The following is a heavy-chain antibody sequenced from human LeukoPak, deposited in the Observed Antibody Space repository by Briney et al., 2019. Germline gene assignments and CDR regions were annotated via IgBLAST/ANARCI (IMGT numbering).Heavy chain of an antibody. CDR2: IKQDGSEK. V-gene: IGHV3-7*03. D-gene: IGHD5-12*01. Sequence: GGSLRLSCAASGLTFSSYWMSWVRQAPGKGLEWVANIKQDGSEKYYVDSVKGRFTISRDNSKSTLHLQMNSLRAEDRAVYYCAKEYYSGLYDYWGQGTLVTVSS. CDR1: GLTFSSYW. CDR3: AKEYYSGLYDY. J-gene: IGHJ4*02.